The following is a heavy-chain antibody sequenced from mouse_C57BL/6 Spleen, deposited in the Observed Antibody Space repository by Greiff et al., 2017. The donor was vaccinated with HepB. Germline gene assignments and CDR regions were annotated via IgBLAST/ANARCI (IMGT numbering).Heavy chain of an antibody. CDR3: ARGSSLFDY. Sequence: VQLKESGPGLVKPSQSLSLTCSVTGYSITSGYYWNWIRQFPGNKLEWMGYISYDGSNNYNPSLKNRISITRDTSKNQFFLKLNSVTTEDTATYYCARGSSLFDYWGQGTTLTVSS. D-gene: IGHD1-1*01. J-gene: IGHJ2*01. CDR2: ISYDGSN. V-gene: IGHV3-6*01. CDR1: GYSITSGYY.